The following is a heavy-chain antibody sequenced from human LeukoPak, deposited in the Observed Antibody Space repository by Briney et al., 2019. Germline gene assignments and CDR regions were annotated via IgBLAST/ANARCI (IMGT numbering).Heavy chain of an antibody. CDR2: VYYSGNT. CDR1: AGSISSYY. J-gene: IGHJ5*02. Sequence: PSETLSLTCTVSAGSISSYYWNWIRQPPGKGLEWIGYVYYSGNTNYNPSLKSRVTISVDTSKNQFSLKLSSVTAADTAVYYCARDRVQNWFDPWGQGTLVTVSS. V-gene: IGHV4-59*01. D-gene: IGHD3-10*01. CDR3: ARDRVQNWFDP.